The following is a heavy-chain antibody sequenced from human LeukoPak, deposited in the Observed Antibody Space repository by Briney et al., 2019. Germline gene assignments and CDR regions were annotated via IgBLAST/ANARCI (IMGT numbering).Heavy chain of an antibody. D-gene: IGHD5-18*01. Sequence: GGSLRLSCAASGFTFSSYGMHWVRQAPGKGLEGVAFIRYDGSNKYYADSVKGRFTISRDNSENTLYLQMNSLRAEDTAVYYCAKTSYSYGSNDAFDIWGQGKMVTVSS. V-gene: IGHV3-30*02. CDR3: AKTSYSYGSNDAFDI. CDR2: IRYDGSNK. J-gene: IGHJ3*02. CDR1: GFTFSSYG.